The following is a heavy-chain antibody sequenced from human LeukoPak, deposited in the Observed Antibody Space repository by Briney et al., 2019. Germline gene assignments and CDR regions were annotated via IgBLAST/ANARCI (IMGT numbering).Heavy chain of an antibody. CDR2: IYYIGCT. D-gene: IGHD4-17*01. Sequence: KPSETLSLTCSVSGGSISSHYLSWIRQPPGKGLEWIGYIYYIGCTKYNPSLKSRVTISVDTSKNQFSLKLSSVTAADTAVYYCARGGTTVTPGLLWFDPWGQGTLVTVSS. CDR1: GGSISSHY. CDR3: ARGGTTVTPGLLWFDP. J-gene: IGHJ5*02. V-gene: IGHV4-59*11.